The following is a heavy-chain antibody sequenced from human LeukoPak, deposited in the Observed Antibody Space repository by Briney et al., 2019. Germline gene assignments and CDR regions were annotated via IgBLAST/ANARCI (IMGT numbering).Heavy chain of an antibody. J-gene: IGHJ3*02. CDR2: IKQDGSEK. V-gene: IGHV3-7*01. Sequence: GGSLRLSCAASGFTLSSYWMSWVRQAPGKGLEWVANIKQDGSEKHYVDSVKGRFTISRDNAKNSLYLQMNSLRVEDTAVYYCARDSNMKVMVTAISPFDIWGQGTMVTVSS. CDR3: ARDSNMKVMVTAISPFDI. D-gene: IGHD2-21*02. CDR1: GFTLSSYW.